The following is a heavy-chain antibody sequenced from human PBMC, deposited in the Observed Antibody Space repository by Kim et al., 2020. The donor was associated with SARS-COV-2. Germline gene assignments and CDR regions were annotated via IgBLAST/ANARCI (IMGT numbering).Heavy chain of an antibody. V-gene: IGHV1-8*02. J-gene: IGHJ4*02. Sequence: ASVKVSCKASGYTFTSYDINWVRQATGQGLEWMGWMNPNSGHTGYAQKFQGRVTMTRNTSISTAYMALSSLRSEDTAVYYCARGKGPNYYDSSGYYNYYFDYWGQGTLVTVSS. CDR2: MNPNSGHT. CDR3: ARGKGPNYYDSSGYYNYYFDY. CDR1: GYTFTSYD. D-gene: IGHD3-22*01.